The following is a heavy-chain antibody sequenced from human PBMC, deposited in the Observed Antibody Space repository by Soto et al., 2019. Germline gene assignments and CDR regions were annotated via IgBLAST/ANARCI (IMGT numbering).Heavy chain of an antibody. D-gene: IGHD3-16*01. CDR3: ARDPDSEYVYFDL. V-gene: IGHV3-11*06. CDR1: IFTFSDNY. J-gene: IGHJ4*02. Sequence: QEQLVESGGGLVKPGGSLRLSCTASIFTFSDNYMSWIRQAPGKGLEWVSYISPSSNYVNYADSVKGRFTISRDNANKSLYLQMNSLRAEDTAVYYCARDPDSEYVYFDLWGQGALVTVSS. CDR2: ISPSSNYV.